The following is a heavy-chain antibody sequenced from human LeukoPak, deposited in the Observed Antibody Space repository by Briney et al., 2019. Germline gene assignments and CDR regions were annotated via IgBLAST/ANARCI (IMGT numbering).Heavy chain of an antibody. Sequence: PSETLSLTCTVSGGSISSSSYYWGWLRQPPGRGLEWIGSIYYSGSTYYNPSLKSRVTISVDTSKNQFSLKLSSVTAADAAVYYCASSAGSSSYYFDYWGQGTLVTVSS. V-gene: IGHV4-39*07. CDR3: ASSAGSSSYYFDY. J-gene: IGHJ4*02. CDR1: GGSISSSSYY. D-gene: IGHD3-10*01. CDR2: IYYSGST.